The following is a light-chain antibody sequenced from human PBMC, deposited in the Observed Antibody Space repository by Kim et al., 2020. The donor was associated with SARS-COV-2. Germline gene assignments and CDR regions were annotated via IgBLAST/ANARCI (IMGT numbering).Light chain of an antibody. Sequence: EIVLTQSPPTLSLSPGERATLSCRASHNINSYLAWYQQKPGQAPRLLIYDASDRATGIPARFSGSGSGTDFTLTISSLEPEEFAVFFCQKRSDWPMTFGQGARREIK. V-gene: IGKV3-11*01. CDR2: DAS. J-gene: IGKJ5*01. CDR1: HNINSY. CDR3: QKRSDWPMT.